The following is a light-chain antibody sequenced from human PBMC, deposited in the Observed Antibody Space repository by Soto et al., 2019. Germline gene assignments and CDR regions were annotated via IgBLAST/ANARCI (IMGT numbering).Light chain of an antibody. CDR1: DIGSYS. Sequence: SYELTQPPSVSVAPGQTASITCGGNDIGSYSVHWYQQKPGQAPVLVVYNDDDQPSGIPERFSGSNSGNTATLTISRVEAGDEADYYCQVRHRSSDHVVFGGGTKVTVL. V-gene: IGLV3-21*02. CDR3: QVRHRSSDHVV. CDR2: NDD. J-gene: IGLJ2*01.